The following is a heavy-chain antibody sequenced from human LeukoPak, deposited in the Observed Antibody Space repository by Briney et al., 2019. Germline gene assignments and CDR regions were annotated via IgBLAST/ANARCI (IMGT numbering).Heavy chain of an antibody. D-gene: IGHD5-24*01. J-gene: IGHJ4*02. V-gene: IGHV3-23*01. CDR1: GFSFDSYA. Sequence: GGSLRLSCAASGFSFDSYAMSWVRQAPGKGLEWVSAITSSGDSTYYADSVKGRFTISRDNSKSTVNLQMNSLRAEDTAVYYCAKGEMATGYFDYWGQGILVTVSS. CDR3: AKGEMATGYFDY. CDR2: ITSSGDST.